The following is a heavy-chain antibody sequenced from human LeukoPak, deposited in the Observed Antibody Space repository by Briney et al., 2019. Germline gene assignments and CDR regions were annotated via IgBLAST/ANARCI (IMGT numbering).Heavy chain of an antibody. CDR2: IGGHVHST. J-gene: IGHJ4*02. CDR1: GFTFTNSA. D-gene: IGHD2/OR15-2a*01. Sequence: GGSLRLSRAASGFTFTNSAMSWVRQAPGTGLEWVSSIGGHVHSTYYADSVIGRFTISRDDSKNTVYLQMNSLKTEDTAMYYCTTDDPINRSWGQGTLVTVSS. V-gene: IGHV3-23*01. CDR3: TTDDPINRS.